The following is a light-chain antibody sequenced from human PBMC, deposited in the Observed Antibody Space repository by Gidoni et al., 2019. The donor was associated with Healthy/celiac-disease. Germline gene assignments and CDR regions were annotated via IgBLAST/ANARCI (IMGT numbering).Light chain of an antibody. Sequence: DIQMTQSPSSLSASVGDRVTITCRASQSISSYLNWYQQKPGKAPKLLIYAASSLQSGVPSRFSGSGSGTDFTLTISRLQPEDFATYYCQQSYSTPRFTFGPXTKVDIK. V-gene: IGKV1-39*01. J-gene: IGKJ3*01. CDR1: QSISSY. CDR3: QQSYSTPRFT. CDR2: AAS.